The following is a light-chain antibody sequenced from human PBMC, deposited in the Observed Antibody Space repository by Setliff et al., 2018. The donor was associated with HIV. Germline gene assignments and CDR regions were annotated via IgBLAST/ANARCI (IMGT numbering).Light chain of an antibody. CDR3: SSYTTISTCV. Sequence: QSVLTQPASVSGSPGQSITISCTGTSSDVGGYNYVSWYQHHPGKAPKLMIYDVNKRPSGVSNRFSGSKSGNTASLTISGLQAEDEADYYCSSYTTISTCVFGTGTKVTVL. J-gene: IGLJ1*01. CDR1: SSDVGGYNY. CDR2: DVN. V-gene: IGLV2-14*03.